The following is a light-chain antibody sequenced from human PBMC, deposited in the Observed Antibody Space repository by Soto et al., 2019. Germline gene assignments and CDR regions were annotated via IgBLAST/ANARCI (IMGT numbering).Light chain of an antibody. CDR1: QSLVHNNGNTY. V-gene: IGKV2-30*02. CDR2: QVS. Sequence: DVVMTQSPLSLPVTLGQPASISCRSSQSLVHNNGNTYLAWFHQRPGQSPRRLIYQVSNRDSGVPDRFSGSGSGTDFTLKISRLEAKDFGVYHCMQGTHGPHTYGQGTKLESK. J-gene: IGKJ2*01. CDR3: MQGTHGPHT.